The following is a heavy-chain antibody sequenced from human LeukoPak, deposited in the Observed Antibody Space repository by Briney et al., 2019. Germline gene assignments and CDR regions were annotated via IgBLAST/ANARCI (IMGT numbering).Heavy chain of an antibody. V-gene: IGHV4-38-2*01. CDR3: ARQHDSYFYYYVDV. CDR1: GYSFNNGYY. J-gene: IGHJ6*03. CDR2: LYHSDSV. Sequence: SETLSLTCAVSGYSFNNGYYWVWIRPPPGKGLEWIGSLYHSDSVYYNTALQSRVSMSVDTSKNQFSLKLSFVTAADTAVYYCARQHDSYFYYYVDVWGSGTTVTVSS.